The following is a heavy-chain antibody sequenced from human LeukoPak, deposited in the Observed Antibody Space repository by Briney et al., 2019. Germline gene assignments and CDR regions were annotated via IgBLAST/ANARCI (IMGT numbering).Heavy chain of an antibody. CDR3: ARHAIESSHYYLDYFDY. CDR2: IYYSGSA. D-gene: IGHD3-22*01. J-gene: IGHJ4*02. Sequence: SETLSLTCTVSGASLTNDSYYWAWIRQPPGKGLEWIGSIYYSGSAYYNPSLKSRVAISVDTSKNQFSLKLTSVTAADAALYYCARHAIESSHYYLDYFDYWGQGTLVTVSS. V-gene: IGHV4-39*01. CDR1: GASLTNDSYY.